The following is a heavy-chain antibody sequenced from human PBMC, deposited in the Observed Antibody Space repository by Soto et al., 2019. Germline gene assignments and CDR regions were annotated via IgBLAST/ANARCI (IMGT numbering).Heavy chain of an antibody. V-gene: IGHV3-23*01. CDR1: GFTFSSYA. D-gene: IGHD2-15*01. CDR3: AKWRYCSGGSCYAPYAY. Sequence: EVQLLESGGGLVQPGGSLRLSCAASGFTFSSYAMSWVRQAPGKGLEWVSTISGSGGSTYYADSVKGRFTISRDNSKNTLYLQMNSLRAEDTAVYYCAKWRYCSGGSCYAPYAYWGQGTLVTVSS. CDR2: ISGSGGST. J-gene: IGHJ4*02.